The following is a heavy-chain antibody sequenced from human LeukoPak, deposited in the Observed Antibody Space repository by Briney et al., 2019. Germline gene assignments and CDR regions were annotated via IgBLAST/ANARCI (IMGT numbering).Heavy chain of an antibody. CDR1: GFTVSSNY. D-gene: IGHD3-10*01. Sequence: PGGSLRLSCAASGFTVSSNYMSWVRQAPGKGLEWVSVIYSGGSTYYADSVKGRFTISRDNSKNTLYLQMNSLRAEDTAVYYCARPQQRTMARGSAFDIWGQGTTVTVSS. CDR3: ARPQQRTMARGSAFDI. CDR2: IYSGGST. J-gene: IGHJ3*02. V-gene: IGHV3-53*01.